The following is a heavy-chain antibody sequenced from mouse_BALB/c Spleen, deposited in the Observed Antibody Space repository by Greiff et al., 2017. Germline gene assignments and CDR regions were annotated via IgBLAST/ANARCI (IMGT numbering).Heavy chain of an antibody. CDR3: ARPGDGYLDY. V-gene: IGHV4-1*02. J-gene: IGHJ2*01. Sequence: EVKLVESGGGLVQPGGSLKLSCAASGFDFSRYWMSWVRQAPGKGLEWIGEINPDSSTINYTPSLKDKFIISRDNAKNTLYLQMSKVRSEDTALYYCARPGDGYLDYWGQGTTLTVSS. CDR1: GFDFSRYW. CDR2: INPDSSTI. D-gene: IGHD2-3*01.